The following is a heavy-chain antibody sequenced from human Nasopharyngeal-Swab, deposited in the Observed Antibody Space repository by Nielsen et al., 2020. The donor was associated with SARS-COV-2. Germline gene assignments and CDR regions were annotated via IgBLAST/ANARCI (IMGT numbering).Heavy chain of an antibody. CDR1: GYTFTNHA. CDR3: ARGIHSSAWIVDY. CDR2: INVGNGNT. J-gene: IGHJ4*02. V-gene: IGHV1-3*01. D-gene: IGHD6-25*01. Sequence: ASVKVSCKASGYTFTNHAMHWVRQAPGQSLEWLGCINVGNGNTEYSQRFQGGVTISTDTSASTAFMELTNLRSEDTAIYYCARGIHSSAWIVDYWGQGTLVTVSS.